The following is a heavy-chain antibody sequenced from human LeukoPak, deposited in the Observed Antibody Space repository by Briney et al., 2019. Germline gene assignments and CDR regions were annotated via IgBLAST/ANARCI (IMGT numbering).Heavy chain of an antibody. CDR2: ISYDGSNK. CDR3: AKFPNRGLSNPTDQTAEYFQH. J-gene: IGHJ1*01. Sequence: PGGSLRLSCAASGFTFSSYGMHWVRQAPGKGLEWVAVISYDGSNKYYADSVKGRFTISRDNSKNTLYLQMNSLRAEDTAVYYCAKFPNRGLSNPTDQTAEYFQHWGQGTLVTVSS. V-gene: IGHV3-30*18. CDR1: GFTFSSYG. D-gene: IGHD2-8*02.